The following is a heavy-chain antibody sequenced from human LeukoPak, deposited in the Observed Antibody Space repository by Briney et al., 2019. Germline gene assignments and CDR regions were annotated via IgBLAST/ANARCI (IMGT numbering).Heavy chain of an antibody. V-gene: IGHV1-46*01. J-gene: IGHJ6*02. CDR2: IYPRDGST. CDR3: AADRYSSSWDYYYYGMDV. CDR1: GYTFTSNY. Sequence: ASVKVSCKASGYTFTSNYIHWVRQAPGQGLEWMGMIYPRDGSTSYAQKFQGRVTVTRDTSTSTVHMELSGLRSEDTAVYYCAADRYSSSWDYYYYGMDVWGQGTTVTVSS. D-gene: IGHD6-13*01.